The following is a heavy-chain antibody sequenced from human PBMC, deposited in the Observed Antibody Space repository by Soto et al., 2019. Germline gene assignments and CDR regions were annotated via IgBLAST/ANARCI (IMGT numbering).Heavy chain of an antibody. J-gene: IGHJ4*02. V-gene: IGHV1-8*01. D-gene: IGHD6-19*01. Sequence: GASVKVSCKASGYTFTSYDINWVRQATGQGLEWMGWMYPNSGNTGCAQKFQGRVTMTRNTSISTAYMELSSLRSEDTAVYYCARSMGIAVAGSAGRTFGYWGQGTLVTVSS. CDR2: MYPNSGNT. CDR3: ARSMGIAVAGSAGRTFGY. CDR1: GYTFTSYD.